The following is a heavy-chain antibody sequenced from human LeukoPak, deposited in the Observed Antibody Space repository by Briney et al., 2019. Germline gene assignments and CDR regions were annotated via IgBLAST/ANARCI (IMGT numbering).Heavy chain of an antibody. CDR2: ISYDGSNK. CDR3: ARDHSLWFGEFPDY. Sequence: GGSLRLFCAASGFTFSSYAMHWVRQAPGKGLEWVAVISYDGSNKYYADSVKGRFTISRDNSKNTLYLQMNSLRAEDTAVYYCARDHSLWFGEFPDYWGQGTLVTVSS. D-gene: IGHD3-10*01. J-gene: IGHJ4*02. V-gene: IGHV3-30*04. CDR1: GFTFSSYA.